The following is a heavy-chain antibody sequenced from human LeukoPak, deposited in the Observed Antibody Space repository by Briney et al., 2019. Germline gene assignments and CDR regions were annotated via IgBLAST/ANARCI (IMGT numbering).Heavy chain of an antibody. J-gene: IGHJ6*04. CDR2: IWYDGSNK. CDR3: ARGVVPAAIGYIYYYGMDV. Sequence: GRSLRLSCAASGFTFSSYGMHWVRQAPGKGLEWVAVIWYDGSNKYYADSVKGRFTISRDNSKNTLYLQMNSLRAEDTAVYYCARGVVPAAIGYIYYYGMDVWGKGTTVTVSS. CDR1: GFTFSSYG. V-gene: IGHV3-33*01. D-gene: IGHD2-2*01.